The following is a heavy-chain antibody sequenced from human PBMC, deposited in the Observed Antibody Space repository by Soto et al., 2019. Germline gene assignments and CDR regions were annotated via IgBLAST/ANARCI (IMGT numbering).Heavy chain of an antibody. J-gene: IGHJ5*02. CDR3: ARQASGYYYGWFDP. CDR1: GGSISSSSYY. V-gene: IGHV4-39*01. Sequence: SETLSLTCTVSGGSISSSSYYWGWIRQPPGKGLEWIGSIYYSGSTYYKLSLKNRVTISVDTSKNQFSLKLSSVTAADTAVYFCARQASGYYYGWFDPWGQGTLVTVSS. D-gene: IGHD3-22*01. CDR2: IYYSGST.